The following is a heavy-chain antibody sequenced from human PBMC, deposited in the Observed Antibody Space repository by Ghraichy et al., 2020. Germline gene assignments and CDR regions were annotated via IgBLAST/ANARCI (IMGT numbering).Heavy chain of an antibody. CDR2: IKQDGSEK. CDR3: VAGACGRWFDP. CDR1: GFTFSSYW. V-gene: IGHV3-7*01. D-gene: IGHD3-10*01. J-gene: IGHJ5*02. Sequence: GGSLRLSCVASGFTFSSYWMSWVRQAPGRGLEWVANIKQDGSEKYYVDSVKGRFSISRDNAKNSLYLQMNSLRAEDTAVYHCVAGACGRWFDPWGQGILVTVSS.